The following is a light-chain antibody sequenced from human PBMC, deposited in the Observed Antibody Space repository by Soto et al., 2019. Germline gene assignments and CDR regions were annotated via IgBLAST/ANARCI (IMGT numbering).Light chain of an antibody. J-gene: IGKJ1*01. CDR3: QQSYTTAPT. V-gene: IGKV1-39*01. CDR2: AES. Sequence: DIQMTQSPSSLSASVGDRVTITCRASQGISSYLNWYQQKPGIAPKVLIYAESTLQRDVPSRFSGSGSGTDFTLIFSSLQPEDFATYYCQQSYTTAPTFGQGTKVEIK. CDR1: QGISSY.